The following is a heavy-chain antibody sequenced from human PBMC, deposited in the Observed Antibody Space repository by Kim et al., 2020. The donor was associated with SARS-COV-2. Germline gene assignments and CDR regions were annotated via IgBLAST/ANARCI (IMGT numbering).Heavy chain of an antibody. CDR3: AKDGPRAVAES. CDR1: GFTFSSYG. D-gene: IGHD6-19*01. CDR2: ISYDGSNK. J-gene: IGHJ5*02. V-gene: IGHV3-30*18. Sequence: GGSLRLSCAASGFTFSSYGMHWVRQAPGKGLEWVAVISYDGSNKYYADSVKGRFTISRDNSKNTLYLQMNSLRAEDTAVYYCAKDGPRAVAESWGEGALVTLS.